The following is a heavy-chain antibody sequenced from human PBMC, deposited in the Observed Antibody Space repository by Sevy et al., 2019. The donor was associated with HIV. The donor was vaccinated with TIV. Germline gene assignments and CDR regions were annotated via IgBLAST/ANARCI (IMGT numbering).Heavy chain of an antibody. CDR2: MYSGGST. Sequence: GGSLRLSCAASGFTVSSNYMSWVRQAPGKGLEWVSVMYSGGSTYYADSVKGRFTISRDNSKNTVYLQMNSLRAEDTAVYYCVREGAVAAKEGENCWGQGTLVTVSS. CDR1: GFTVSSNY. V-gene: IGHV3-53*01. J-gene: IGHJ4*02. CDR3: VREGAVAAKEGENC. D-gene: IGHD6-19*01.